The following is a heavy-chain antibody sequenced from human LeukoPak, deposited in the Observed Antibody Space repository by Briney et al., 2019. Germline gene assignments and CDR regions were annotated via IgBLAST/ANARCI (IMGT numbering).Heavy chain of an antibody. CDR3: ARDPPIGGADVFDI. Sequence: ASVKVSCKAAGYTFTGYYMHWVRQAPGQGLEWMGWINPNSGGTNYAQKFQGRVTMTRDTSISTAYMELSRLTFDDTAVYYCARDPPIGGADVFDIWGQGTMVTVSS. CDR1: GYTFTGYY. J-gene: IGHJ3*02. CDR2: INPNSGGT. V-gene: IGHV1-2*02. D-gene: IGHD3-10*01.